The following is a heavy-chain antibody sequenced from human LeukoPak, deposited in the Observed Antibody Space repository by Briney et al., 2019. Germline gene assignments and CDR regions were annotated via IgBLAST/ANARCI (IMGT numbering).Heavy chain of an antibody. D-gene: IGHD6-6*01. CDR3: ARGSTPSLEYSSLHTYYMDV. V-gene: IGHV1-8*03. CDR1: GYTFTSYD. Sequence: VASVKVSCKASGYTFTSYDINWVRQATGQGLEWMGWMNPNSGNTGYAQKFQGRVTITRNTSISTAYMELSSLRSEDTAVYYCARGSTPSLEYSSLHTYYMDVWGKGTTVTVSS. J-gene: IGHJ6*03. CDR2: MNPNSGNT.